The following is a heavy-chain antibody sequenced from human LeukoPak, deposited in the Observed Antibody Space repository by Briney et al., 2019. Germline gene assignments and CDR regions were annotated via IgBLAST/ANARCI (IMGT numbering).Heavy chain of an antibody. CDR2: INPNSGGT. CDR1: GYTFTGYY. Sequence: GASVKVSCKASGYTFTGYYMHWVRQAPGQGLEWMGRINPNSGGTNYAQKFQGRVTMTRDTSISTAYMELSRLRSDDTAVYYCARIYGDYEGWFDPWGQGTLVTVSS. CDR3: ARIYGDYEGWFDP. D-gene: IGHD4-17*01. V-gene: IGHV1-2*06. J-gene: IGHJ5*02.